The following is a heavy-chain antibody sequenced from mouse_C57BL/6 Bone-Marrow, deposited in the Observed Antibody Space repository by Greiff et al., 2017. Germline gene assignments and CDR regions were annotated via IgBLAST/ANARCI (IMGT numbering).Heavy chain of an antibody. Sequence: QVQLQQPGAELVMPGASVKLSCKASGYTFTSYWMHWVKQRPGQGLAWIGEIDPSDSYPNYNQQFKGKSTLTVDKSSSTAYMQLSSLTSEDSAVYYCARGDYYGRPFAYWGQGTLVTVSA. CDR1: GYTFTSYW. CDR2: IDPSDSYP. V-gene: IGHV1-69*01. D-gene: IGHD1-1*01. J-gene: IGHJ3*01. CDR3: ARGDYYGRPFAY.